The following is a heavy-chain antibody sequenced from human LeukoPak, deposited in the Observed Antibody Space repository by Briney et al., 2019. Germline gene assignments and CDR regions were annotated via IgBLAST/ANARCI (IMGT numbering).Heavy chain of an antibody. CDR1: GFTFNTYE. J-gene: IGHJ3*02. V-gene: IGHV3-48*03. CDR2: IPSSGGSN. CDR3: ARDAYGATFDAFDI. Sequence: PAGTLSLSCAASGFTFNTYELNWVRQAPGKGLDWLSYIPSSGGSNYYADSVKGRFTISRDNAKNSLYLQMNSLRVEDTAVYYCARDAYGATFDAFDIWGRGTTVTVSS. D-gene: IGHD4-17*01.